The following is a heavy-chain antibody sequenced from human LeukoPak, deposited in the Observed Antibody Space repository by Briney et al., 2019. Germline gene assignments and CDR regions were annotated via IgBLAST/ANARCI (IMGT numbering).Heavy chain of an antibody. J-gene: IGHJ4*02. CDR3: ARDLSIMVGYYDSSGYYYFDY. Sequence: ASVKVSCKASGYTFTSYYMQWVRQAPGQGLEWMGIINPSGGSTSYAQKFQGRVTMTRDTSTSTVYMELSSLRSEDTAVYYCARDLSIMVGYYDSSGYYYFDYWGQGTLVTVSS. D-gene: IGHD3-22*01. CDR1: GYTFTSYY. CDR2: INPSGGST. V-gene: IGHV1-46*01.